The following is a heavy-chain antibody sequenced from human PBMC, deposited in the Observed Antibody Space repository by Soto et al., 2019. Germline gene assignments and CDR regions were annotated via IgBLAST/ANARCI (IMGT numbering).Heavy chain of an antibody. Sequence: PSETLSLTCAVYGGSFSGYYWSWIRQPPGKGLEWIGEINHSGSTNYNPSLKSRVTISVDTSKNQFSLKLSSVTAADTAVYYCHLRWPTKGSFDYWGQGTLVTVSS. CDR1: GGSFSGYY. CDR2: INHSGST. CDR3: HLRWPTKGSFDY. V-gene: IGHV4-34*01. J-gene: IGHJ4*02.